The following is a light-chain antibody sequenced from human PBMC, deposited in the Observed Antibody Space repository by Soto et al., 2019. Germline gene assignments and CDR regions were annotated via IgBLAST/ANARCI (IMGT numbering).Light chain of an antibody. J-gene: IGKJ2*01. V-gene: IGKV3-15*01. CDR1: QTVSSN. CDR3: QQYNIWPYT. CDR2: GAS. Sequence: EIVMTQSPATLSVSPGERVALSCRASQTVSSNFAWYQQKPGQAPRLVIYGASTRATGIPARFSGSGSGTDFTLTISRLQSEDFALYYCQQYNIWPYTFGQGTKLEIK.